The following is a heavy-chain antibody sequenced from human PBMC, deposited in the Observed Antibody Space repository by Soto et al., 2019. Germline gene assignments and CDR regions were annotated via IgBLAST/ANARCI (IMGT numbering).Heavy chain of an antibody. J-gene: IGHJ4*02. CDR1: GYTFTGYY. CDR3: VRQKGEGYNYYFDY. D-gene: IGHD5-12*01. CDR2: ISPKSGGT. Sequence: GASVKVSCKASGYTFTGYYMHWVRQAPGQGFEWMGRISPKSGGTNYAQKFQGRVTMTRDTSISTAYMELTRLRSDDTTEYYCVRQKGEGYNYYFDYWGQGTLVTVSS. V-gene: IGHV1-2*02.